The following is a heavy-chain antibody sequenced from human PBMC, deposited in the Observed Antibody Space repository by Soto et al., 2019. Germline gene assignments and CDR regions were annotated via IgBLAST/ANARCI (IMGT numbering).Heavy chain of an antibody. D-gene: IGHD3-10*01. J-gene: IGHJ4*02. V-gene: IGHV1-46*01. Sequence: QVQLVQSGAEVKKPGASVQVSCKASGYTFTNYYMHWVRQAPGQGLEWMGTINSSSGKTTYAQKFQGRVTMTRDTSTTTVYMEVSGLRSEDTAVFYCARGNPGVLEYWGQGTLVSVSS. CDR3: ARGNPGVLEY. CDR2: INSSSGKT. CDR1: GYTFTNYY.